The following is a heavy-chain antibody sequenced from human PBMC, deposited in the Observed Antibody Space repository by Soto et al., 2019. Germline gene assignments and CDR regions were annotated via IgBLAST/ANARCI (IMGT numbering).Heavy chain of an antibody. V-gene: IGHV3-48*02. CDR3: ARDPGHYDSSASFDY. CDR2: ISAGATTI. J-gene: IGHJ4*02. Sequence: ESGGGLVQPGGSLRLSCAASGFSFSTYSLNWVRQAPGKGLEWVSFISAGATTIYYADSVKDRFTISRDNAKNSLYLQMKSLTDEDTAVYYCARDPGHYDSSASFDYWGQGTLVTVSS. CDR1: GFSFSTYS. D-gene: IGHD3-22*01.